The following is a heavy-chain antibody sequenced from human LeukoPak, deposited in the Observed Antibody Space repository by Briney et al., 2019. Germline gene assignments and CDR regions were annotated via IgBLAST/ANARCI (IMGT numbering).Heavy chain of an antibody. J-gene: IGHJ4*02. CDR2: IDGSGGTT. Sequence: GGSLRLSCAASGFAFTRNAMAWVRQAPGKGLEWVSAIDGSGGTTFYADSVKGRVTISRVQSTNTVYLQMNSLRADDTAVYYCAKAHCSSTSCSRADNWGQGTLVTVSS. CDR1: GFAFTRNA. D-gene: IGHD2-2*01. V-gene: IGHV3-23*01. CDR3: AKAHCSSTSCSRADN.